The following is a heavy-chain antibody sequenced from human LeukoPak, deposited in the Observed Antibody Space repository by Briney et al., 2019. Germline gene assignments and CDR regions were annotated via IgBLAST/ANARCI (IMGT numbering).Heavy chain of an antibody. CDR3: VRGYGDYGWLSS. D-gene: IGHD4-17*01. Sequence: GGSLRLSCAASGFRFSSYWMTWVRQAPGKGLEWVANIKYDGSEKYYVDSVKGRSTMSRDNAKNSLYLQMNSLRVEDTAVYYCVRGYGDYGWLSSWGQGTLVTVSS. V-gene: IGHV3-7*04. J-gene: IGHJ5*02. CDR1: GFRFSSYW. CDR2: IKYDGSEK.